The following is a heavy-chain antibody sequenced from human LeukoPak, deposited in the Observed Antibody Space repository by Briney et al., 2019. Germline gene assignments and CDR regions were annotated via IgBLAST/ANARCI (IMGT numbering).Heavy chain of an antibody. CDR3: ARRYCSSTSCYNFDY. J-gene: IGHJ4*02. CDR1: GFTFSSYG. V-gene: IGHV3-33*01. Sequence: PGGSLRLSCAASGFTFSSYGMHWVRQAPGKGLEWVAVIWYDGSNKYYADSVKGRFTISRDNSKNTLYLQMNSLRAEDTAVYYRARRYCSSTSCYNFDYWGQGTLVTVSS. D-gene: IGHD2-2*01. CDR2: IWYDGSNK.